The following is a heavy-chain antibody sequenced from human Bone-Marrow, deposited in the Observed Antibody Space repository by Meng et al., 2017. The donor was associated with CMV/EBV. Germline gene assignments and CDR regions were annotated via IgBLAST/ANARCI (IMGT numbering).Heavy chain of an antibody. V-gene: IGHV3-30-3*01. D-gene: IGHD6-13*01. CDR1: GFTLSRYA. J-gene: IGHJ4*02. CDR2: ISFDGSNI. Sequence: GGSLRLSCAASGFTLSRYAMHWVRQAPGKGLEWVAVISFDGSNIYYADSVKGRFTISRDNSKNTLYLQMNRLRAEDTAVYYCIAAAVVSFVPTHWGQGTLVTVYS. CDR3: IAAAVVSFVPTH.